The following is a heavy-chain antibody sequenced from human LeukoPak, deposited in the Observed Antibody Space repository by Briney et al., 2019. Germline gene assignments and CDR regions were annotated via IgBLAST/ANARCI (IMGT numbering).Heavy chain of an antibody. D-gene: IGHD2-2*01. CDR1: GFTFSSYA. CDR2: ISSNGGST. Sequence: GGSLRLSCAASGFTFSSYAMHWVRQAPGKGLEYVSAISSNGGSTYYANSVKGRFTISRDNSKNTLYLQMGSLRAEDMAVYYCARVVYCSSTSCRPVGMVTRYYYYYMDVWGKGTTVTVSS. CDR3: ARVVYCSSTSCRPVGMVTRYYYYYMDV. J-gene: IGHJ6*03. V-gene: IGHV3-64*01.